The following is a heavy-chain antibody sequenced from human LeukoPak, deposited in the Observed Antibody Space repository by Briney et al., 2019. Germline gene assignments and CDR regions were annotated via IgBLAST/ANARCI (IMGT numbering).Heavy chain of an antibody. V-gene: IGHV4-39*07. CDR3: ARGIQLSP. D-gene: IGHD5-18*01. CDR2: IYYSGST. Sequence: PSEALSLTCTVSGGSISSSSYSWGWIRQPPGKGLEWIGSIYYSGSTYYNPSLKSRVTISVDTSKNQFSLKLSSVTAADTAVYYCARGIQLSPWGQGTLVTVSS. J-gene: IGHJ5*02. CDR1: GGSISSSSYS.